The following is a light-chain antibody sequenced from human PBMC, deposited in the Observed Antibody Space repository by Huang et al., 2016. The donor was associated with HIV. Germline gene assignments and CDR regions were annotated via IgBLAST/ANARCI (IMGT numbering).Light chain of an antibody. J-gene: IGKJ4*01. CDR3: QKYDTWPFT. V-gene: IGKV3-15*01. CDR1: QSIGRD. CDR2: GTS. Sequence: EIVMTQSPAILSASLGERVTLSCKASQSIGRDLAWYQQKPGQAPRLLLYGTSTRATGVPARFSGSGSGTDFTLTISRLESEDFAVYFCQKYDTWPFTFGGGTKVEIK.